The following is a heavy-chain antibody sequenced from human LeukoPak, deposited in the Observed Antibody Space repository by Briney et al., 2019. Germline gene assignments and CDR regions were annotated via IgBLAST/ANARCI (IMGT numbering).Heavy chain of an antibody. V-gene: IGHV1-69*04. CDR1: GGIFSSYA. J-gene: IGHJ4*02. CDR3: ARDLPPYYFDY. Sequence: GSSETVSCKASGGIFSSYAISWVRQAPGQGREWMGRIIPILGIANYAQKFQGRVTITADKSTSTAYMDLSSLRSEDTAVYYCARDLPPYYFDYWGQGTLVTVSS. CDR2: IIPILGIA.